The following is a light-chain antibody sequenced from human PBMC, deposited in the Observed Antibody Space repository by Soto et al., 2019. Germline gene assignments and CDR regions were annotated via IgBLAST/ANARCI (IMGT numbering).Light chain of an antibody. CDR3: QQYDNLPLST. V-gene: IGKV1-33*01. Sequence: DIQMTQSPSSLSASVGDRVTITCQASQDISNYLNWYQQKPGKAPKLLIYDASNLETGVPSRFSGSGSGTDFTFTSSSLQPEDIATYYCQQYDNLPLSTFGQGTKLEIK. CDR2: DAS. J-gene: IGKJ2*01. CDR1: QDISNY.